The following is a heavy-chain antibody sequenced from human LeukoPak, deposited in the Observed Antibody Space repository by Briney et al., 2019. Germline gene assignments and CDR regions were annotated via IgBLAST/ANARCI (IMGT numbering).Heavy chain of an antibody. CDR2: TYYRSKWYN. CDR3: VRTLGYGIDV. CDR1: GDSVSSNSAA. D-gene: IGHD7-27*01. Sequence: SQTPSLTCGISGDSVSSNSAAWIWIRQSPSRGLEWLARTYYRSKWYNDYAVSVQSRITINSDTSRNQFSLQLNSVTPEDTAVYYCVRTLGYGIDVWGRGTAVTVSS. J-gene: IGHJ6*02. V-gene: IGHV6-1*01.